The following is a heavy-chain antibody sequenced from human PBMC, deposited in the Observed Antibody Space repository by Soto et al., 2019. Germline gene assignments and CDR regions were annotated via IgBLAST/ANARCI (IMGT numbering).Heavy chain of an antibody. V-gene: IGHV3-48*03. CDR2: ISSSGSTI. Sequence: GGSLRLSWAASGFTFSRYEMNWVRQAPGEGLEWVSYISSSGSTIYYADSVQGRFTISRDNAKNSLYLQMNSLRAEDTAVYYCARDRKTTEGLFGELLYYYGLDVWGQGTTVTVSS. J-gene: IGHJ6*02. D-gene: IGHD3-10*02. CDR1: GFTFSRYE. CDR3: ARDRKTTEGLFGELLYYYGLDV.